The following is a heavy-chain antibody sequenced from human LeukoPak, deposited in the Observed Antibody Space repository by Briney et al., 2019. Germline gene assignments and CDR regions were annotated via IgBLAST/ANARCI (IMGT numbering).Heavy chain of an antibody. J-gene: IGHJ4*02. Sequence: GGSLRLSCVVSGFSLSNYAMNWVRQAPGKGPEWVSYISSANSHIYYADSVKGRFIISRDNAKNSLYLQMNSLRAEDTAVYYCAKPRSAGTPHFDYWGQGILVTVSS. V-gene: IGHV3-21*01. D-gene: IGHD6-13*01. CDR2: ISSANSHI. CDR1: GFSLSNYA. CDR3: AKPRSAGTPHFDY.